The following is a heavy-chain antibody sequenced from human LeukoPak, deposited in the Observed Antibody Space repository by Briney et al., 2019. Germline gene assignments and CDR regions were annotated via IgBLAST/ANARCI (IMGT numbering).Heavy chain of an antibody. V-gene: IGHV1-8*01. CDR3: ARVGYDSSGSSRGFDP. Sequence: ASVKVSCKASGYTFTSYDINWVRQATGQGLEWMGWMNPNSGNTGYAQKFQGRVTMTRNTSISTVYMELSSLRSEDTAVYYCARVGYDSSGSSRGFDPWGQGTLVTVSS. J-gene: IGHJ5*02. CDR1: GYTFTSYD. D-gene: IGHD3-22*01. CDR2: MNPNSGNT.